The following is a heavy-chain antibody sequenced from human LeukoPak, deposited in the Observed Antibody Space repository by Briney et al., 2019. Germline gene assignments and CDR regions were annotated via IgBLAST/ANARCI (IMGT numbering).Heavy chain of an antibody. CDR3: ARGIDSSGYYGADWFDP. D-gene: IGHD3-22*01. J-gene: IGHJ5*02. Sequence: ASVKVSCKASGYTFTSYGISWVRQAPGQGLEWMGWISAYNGNTNYAQKLQGRVTITADESTSTAYMELSSLRSEDTAVYYCARGIDSSGYYGADWFDPWGQGTLVTVSS. V-gene: IGHV1-18*01. CDR2: ISAYNGNT. CDR1: GYTFTSYG.